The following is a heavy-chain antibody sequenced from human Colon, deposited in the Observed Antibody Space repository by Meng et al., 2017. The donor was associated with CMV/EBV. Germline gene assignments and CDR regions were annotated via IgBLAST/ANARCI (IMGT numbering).Heavy chain of an antibody. Sequence: SETLSLTCAVYGASFSGYHWTWVRQPPGKGLEWIGEMNHRGSTTYSPSLKSRLTISVDTSKKQLSLRLTSMTAADTALYYCARVRVAPLYFYDSGDGPGAIDIWGLGTMVTVSS. CDR2: MNHRGST. V-gene: IGHV4-34*01. J-gene: IGHJ3*02. CDR3: ARVRVAPLYFYDSGDGPGAIDI. D-gene: IGHD3-22*01. CDR1: GASFSGYH.